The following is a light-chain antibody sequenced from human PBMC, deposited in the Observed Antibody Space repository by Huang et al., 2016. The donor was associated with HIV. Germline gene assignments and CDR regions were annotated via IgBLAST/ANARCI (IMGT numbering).Light chain of an antibody. V-gene: IGKV3-15*01. CDR2: GAS. Sequence: ERVMTQSPATLSVAPGERVTLSCRASHSVSSNVAWYQQKPGQAPRLLIHGASTRATGIPAMFSGSGSGAEFTLAISSLQCEDSGVYFCQQYDNWPLTFGQGTGLEIK. CDR1: HSVSSN. CDR3: QQYDNWPLT. J-gene: IGKJ5*01.